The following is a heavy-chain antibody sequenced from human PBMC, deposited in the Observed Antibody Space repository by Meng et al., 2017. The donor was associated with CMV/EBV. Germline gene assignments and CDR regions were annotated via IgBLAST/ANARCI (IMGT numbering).Heavy chain of an antibody. V-gene: IGHV3-20*04. CDR2: INWNGGST. CDR3: ARESGILSSGRFLEWLLFRPPYGMDV. CDR1: GFTFDDYG. D-gene: IGHD3-3*01. Sequence: GESLKISCAASGFTFDDYGMSWVRQAPGKGLEWVSGINWNGGSTGYADSVKGRFIITRDNAKNSLYLQMNSLRAEDTALYYCARESGILSSGRFLEWLLFRPPYGMDVWGQGTTVTVSS. J-gene: IGHJ6*02.